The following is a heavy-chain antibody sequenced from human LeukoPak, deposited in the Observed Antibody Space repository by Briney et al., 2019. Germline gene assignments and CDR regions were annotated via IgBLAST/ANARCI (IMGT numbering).Heavy chain of an antibody. CDR3: ARDHLPAAIPESYYYYGMDV. CDR1: GFTFSSYG. V-gene: IGHV3-30*03. J-gene: IGHJ6*02. Sequence: GGSLRLSCAASGFTFSSYGMHWVRQAPGKGLEWVAVISYDGSNKYYADSVKGRFTISRDNSKNTLYLQMSSLRAEDTAVYYCARDHLPAAIPESYYYYGMDVWGQGTTVTVSS. D-gene: IGHD2-2*01. CDR2: ISYDGSNK.